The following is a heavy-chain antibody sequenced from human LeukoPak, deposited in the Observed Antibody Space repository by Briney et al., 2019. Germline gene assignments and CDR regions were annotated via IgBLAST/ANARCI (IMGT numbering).Heavy chain of an antibody. V-gene: IGHV3-33*08. J-gene: IGHJ3*02. D-gene: IGHD6-19*01. CDR3: ARYGNGAWLGHYAFDM. CDR1: GFTFRNHG. CDR2: IWSDGINR. Sequence: GGSLRLSCAASGFTFRNHGVHWVRQAPGKGLEWVAIIWSDGINRYYADSVKGRFTISRDNAKNSLYLQMNSLKAEDTAVYYCARYGNGAWLGHYAFDMWGQGTMVTVSS.